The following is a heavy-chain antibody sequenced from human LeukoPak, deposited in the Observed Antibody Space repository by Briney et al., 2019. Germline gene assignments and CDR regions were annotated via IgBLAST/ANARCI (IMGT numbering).Heavy chain of an antibody. J-gene: IGHJ4*02. V-gene: IGHV4-34*01. CDR3: ARSGTYQHSSSYDY. CDR2: IHHSGTT. CDR1: GESFSAYY. D-gene: IGHD6-13*01. Sequence: SETLSLTCAVYGESFSAYYWSWIRQAPGKTLEWIGEIHHSGTTNYNPSLKSRVNILIDPSKKQFSLKLSSVSAADTAVYYCARSGTYQHSSSYDYWGQGTLVTVSS.